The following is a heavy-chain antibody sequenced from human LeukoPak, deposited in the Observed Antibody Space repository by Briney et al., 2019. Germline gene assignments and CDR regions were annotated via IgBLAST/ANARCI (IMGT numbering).Heavy chain of an antibody. J-gene: IGHJ4*02. D-gene: IGHD3-3*01. CDR1: GFTFRSYN. V-gene: IGHV3-30-3*01. CDR3: AREGFGVAFDY. CDR2: ISYVGSKK. Sequence: PTGGSLRLSCAASGFTFRSYNMHWVRQAPGRGLEWVAIISYVGSKKYYADSVKGRFTISRDNSKNTLYLQINSLRVEDTAVFFCAREGFGVAFDYWGQGTLVTVSS.